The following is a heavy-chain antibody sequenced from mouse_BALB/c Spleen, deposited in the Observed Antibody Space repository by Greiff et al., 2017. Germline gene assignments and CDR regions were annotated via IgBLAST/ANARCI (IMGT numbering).Heavy chain of an antibody. V-gene: IGHV3-2*02. CDR1: GYSITSDYA. CDR3: ARSDYGNYWYFDV. CDR2: ISYSGST. D-gene: IGHD2-1*01. Sequence: EVKLVESGPGLVKPSQSLSLTCTVTGYSITSDYAWNWIRQFPGNKLEWMGYISYSGSTSYNPSLKSRISITRDTSKNQFFLQLNSVTTEDTATYYCARSDYGNYWYFDVWGAGTTVTVSS. J-gene: IGHJ1*01.